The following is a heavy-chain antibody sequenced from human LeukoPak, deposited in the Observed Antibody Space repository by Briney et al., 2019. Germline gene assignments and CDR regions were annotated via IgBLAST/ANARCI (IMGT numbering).Heavy chain of an antibody. CDR3: ARSGDYYYYYMDV. J-gene: IGHJ6*03. D-gene: IGHD6-25*01. CDR2: ISSSGSTI. V-gene: IGHV3-48*03. Sequence: GGSLRLSCEASGFTFSSYEMNWVRQAPGKGLEWVSYISSSGSTIYYADSVKGRFTISRDNAKNSLYLQMNSLRAEDTAVHYCARSGDYYYYYMDVWGKGTTVTISS. CDR1: GFTFSSYE.